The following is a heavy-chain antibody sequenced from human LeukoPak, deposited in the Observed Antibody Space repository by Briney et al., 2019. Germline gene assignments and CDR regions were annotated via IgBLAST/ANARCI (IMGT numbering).Heavy chain of an antibody. Sequence: ASAKVSCKASGYTFTSYGISWVRQAPGQGLEWMGWISAYNGNTNYAQKLQGRVTMTTDTSTSTAYMELRSLRSDDTAVYYCARTHVAAAGNYYYYYGMDVWGQGTTVTVSS. CDR1: GYTFTSYG. J-gene: IGHJ6*02. CDR3: ARTHVAAAGNYYYYYGMDV. V-gene: IGHV1-18*01. D-gene: IGHD6-13*01. CDR2: ISAYNGNT.